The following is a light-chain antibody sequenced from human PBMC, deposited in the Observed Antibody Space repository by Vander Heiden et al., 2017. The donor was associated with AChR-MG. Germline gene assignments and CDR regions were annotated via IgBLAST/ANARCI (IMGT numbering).Light chain of an antibody. V-gene: IGKV3-20*01. CDR2: GAS. CDR1: QSVSSSY. Sequence: IVLTQSPGTLSLSPGERATLSCRASQSVSSSYLAWYQQKPGQAPRLLIFGASSRATGIPDRFSGSVPGTDFTLTISRREPEDFAVYYCQQDDISPTWTFGQGTKVEIK. J-gene: IGKJ1*01. CDR3: QQDDISPTWT.